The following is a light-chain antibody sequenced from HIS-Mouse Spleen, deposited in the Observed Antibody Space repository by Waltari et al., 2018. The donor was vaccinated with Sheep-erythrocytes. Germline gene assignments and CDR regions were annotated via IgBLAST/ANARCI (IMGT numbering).Light chain of an antibody. CDR3: CSYAGSYNHV. CDR2: DVS. V-gene: IGLV2-11*01. Sequence: QSALTQPRSVSGSPGQSVTISCTGTSSDVGGYNYVSWYQQHPGKAPKLMIYDVSKRPEGVPDRLSGSKSGNTASLTISGLQAEDEADYYCCSYAGSYNHVFATGTKVTVL. CDR1: SSDVGGYNY. J-gene: IGLJ1*01.